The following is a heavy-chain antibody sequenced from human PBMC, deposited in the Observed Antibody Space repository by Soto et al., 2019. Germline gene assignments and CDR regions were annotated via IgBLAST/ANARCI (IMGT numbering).Heavy chain of an antibody. CDR1: GFTFSSYA. CDR2: IGVGGGDR. V-gene: IGHV3-23*01. D-gene: IGHD3-10*01. Sequence: EVQLLESGGGLVQPGGSLRLSCAASGFTFSSYAMSWVRQAPGKGLEWVSIIGVGGGDRYYPESVKGRFTISRDNSRETLYLEMNSLRDEDTAVYYCARVQFGELVWGQGTLVTVSS. J-gene: IGHJ4*02. CDR3: ARVQFGELV.